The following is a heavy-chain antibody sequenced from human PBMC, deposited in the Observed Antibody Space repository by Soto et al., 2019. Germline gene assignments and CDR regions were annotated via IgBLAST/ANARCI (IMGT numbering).Heavy chain of an antibody. CDR2: TRHDGSNA. CDR3: ARDGVGATTFFGYFDY. CDR1: GFTFSGYG. D-gene: IGHD1-26*01. Sequence: PGGSLRLSCAASGFTFSGYGMHWVRQAPGKGLEWVAITRHDGSNAYYADSVRGRFTISRDNSRKTLYLRMDSLRAEDTAVYYCARDGVGATTFFGYFDYWGRGTLVTVSS. V-gene: IGHV3-30*02. J-gene: IGHJ4*02.